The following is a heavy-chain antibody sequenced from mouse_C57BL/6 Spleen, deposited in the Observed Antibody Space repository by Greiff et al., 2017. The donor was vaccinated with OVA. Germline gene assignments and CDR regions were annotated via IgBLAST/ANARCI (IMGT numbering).Heavy chain of an antibody. J-gene: IGHJ4*01. Sequence: VKLMESGPELVKPGASVKISCKASGYAFSSSWMNWVKQRPGKGLEWIGRIYPGDGDTNYNGKFKGKATLTADKSSSTAYMQLSSLTSEDSAVYFCARGYDGRRYGYAVDYGGQGPSVTVPS. CDR2: IYPGDGDT. V-gene: IGHV1-82*01. CDR1: GYAFSSSW. CDR3: ARGYDGRRYGYAVDY. D-gene: IGHD2-12*01.